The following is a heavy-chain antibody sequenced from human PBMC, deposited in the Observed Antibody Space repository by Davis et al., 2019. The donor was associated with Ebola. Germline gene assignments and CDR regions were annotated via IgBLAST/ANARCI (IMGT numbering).Heavy chain of an antibody. CDR3: AKGPRSSSSPYYYYYGMDV. CDR2: ISWNSGSI. V-gene: IGHV3-9*01. Sequence: SLKISCAASGFTFDDYAMHWVRQAPGKGLEWVSGISWNSGSIGYADSVKGRFTISRDNAKNSLYLQMNSLRAEDTALYYCAKGPRSSSSPYYYYYGMDVWGKGTTVTVSS. J-gene: IGHJ6*04. CDR1: GFTFDDYA. D-gene: IGHD6-6*01.